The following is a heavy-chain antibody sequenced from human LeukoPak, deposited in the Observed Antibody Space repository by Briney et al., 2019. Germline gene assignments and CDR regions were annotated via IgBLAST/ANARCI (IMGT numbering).Heavy chain of an antibody. CDR1: GFTFSSYA. CDR2: ISYDGSNK. J-gene: IGHJ4*02. V-gene: IGHV3-30-3*01. Sequence: PGGSLRLSCAAPGFTFSSYAMHWVRQAPGKGLEWVAVISYDGSNKYYADSVKGRFTISRDNSKNTLYLQMNSLRAEDTAVYYCARAGRQQLVRRYFDYWGQGTQVTVSS. CDR3: ARAGRQQLVRRYFDY. D-gene: IGHD6-13*01.